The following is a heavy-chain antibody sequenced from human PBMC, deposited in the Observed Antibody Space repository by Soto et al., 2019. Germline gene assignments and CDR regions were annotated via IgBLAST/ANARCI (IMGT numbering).Heavy chain of an antibody. CDR3: AVPSSTTEGFDY. D-gene: IGHD4-17*01. CDR1: GFTFTSSA. Sequence: QMQLVQSGPEVKKPGTSVKVSCKASGFTFTSSAVQWVRQARGQRLEWIGWIVVGSGNTNYAQKFQERVTITRDMSTSTAYMELSSLRSEDTAVYYCAVPSSTTEGFDYWGQGTLVTVSS. CDR2: IVVGSGNT. V-gene: IGHV1-58*01. J-gene: IGHJ4*02.